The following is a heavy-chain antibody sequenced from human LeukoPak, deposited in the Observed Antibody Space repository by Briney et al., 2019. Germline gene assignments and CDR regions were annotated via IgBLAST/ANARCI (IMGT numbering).Heavy chain of an antibody. J-gene: IGHJ1*01. CDR3: AHSPIVVVVAATPRAEYFQH. CDR1: GFSLSTSGVG. Sequence: QTLTLTCTFSGFSLSTSGVGVGWIRQPPGKALEWLALIYWDDDKRYSPSLKSRLTITKDTSKNQVVLTMTNMDPVDTATYYCAHSPIVVVVAATPRAEYFQHWGQGTLVTVSS. CDR2: IYWDDDK. V-gene: IGHV2-5*02. D-gene: IGHD2-15*01.